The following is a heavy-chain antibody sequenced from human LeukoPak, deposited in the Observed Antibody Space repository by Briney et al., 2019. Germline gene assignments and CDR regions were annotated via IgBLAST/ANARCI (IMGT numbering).Heavy chain of an antibody. D-gene: IGHD3-10*01. CDR2: IYHSGGST. Sequence: SETLSLTCTVSNYSISSSHYWGWIRQSPGKGLEWIGSIYHSGGSTFYNPSLESRITISVDTSKNQFSLKLSSVTAADTAVYYCARHQSYGSGTYYAPFDNWGQGILVTVSS. CDR3: ARHQSYGSGTYYAPFDN. J-gene: IGHJ4*02. CDR1: NYSISSSHY. V-gene: IGHV4-38-2*02.